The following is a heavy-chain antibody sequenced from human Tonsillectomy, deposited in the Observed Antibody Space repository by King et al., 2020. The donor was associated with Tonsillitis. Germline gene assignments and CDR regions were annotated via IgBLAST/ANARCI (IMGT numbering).Heavy chain of an antibody. CDR3: AKDVGARVAAAV. Sequence: VQLVESGGGLVQPGRSLRLSCAASGFIFDDYAMHWVRQAPGKGLEWVSTISWNSGSIGFADSVKGRFTISRDNAKNSLFLQMNSLRVEDTALYYSAKDVGARVAAAVWGQGTLVTVSS. V-gene: IGHV3-9*01. J-gene: IGHJ4*02. CDR2: ISWNSGSI. CDR1: GFIFDDYA. D-gene: IGHD6-13*01.